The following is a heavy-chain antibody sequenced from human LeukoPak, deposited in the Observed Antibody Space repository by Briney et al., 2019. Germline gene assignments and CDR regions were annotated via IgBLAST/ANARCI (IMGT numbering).Heavy chain of an antibody. CDR2: IRSKGYGGTT. Sequence: GGSLRLSCTASGFTLGDYAMSWVRQAPGKGLEWIGFIRSKGYGGTTEYAASVKGRFTISRDDSKSIAYLQMDSLKTEDTAVYYCTRDLNWSFDYWGQGTLVTVS. CDR3: TRDLNWSFDY. J-gene: IGHJ4*02. D-gene: IGHD1-1*01. V-gene: IGHV3-49*04. CDR1: GFTLGDYA.